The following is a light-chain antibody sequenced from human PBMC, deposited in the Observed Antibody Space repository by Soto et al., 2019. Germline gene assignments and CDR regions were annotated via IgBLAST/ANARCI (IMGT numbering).Light chain of an antibody. CDR2: AAS. Sequence: DIQMTQSPSPVSASVGDRVTITCRASQGISSWLAWYQQKPGEAPKVLIYAASSLRSGVPPRFSGSESGTDFTLTISNLQAEDSATYYCQQANSFPPSFGGGTKVEIK. V-gene: IGKV1-12*01. CDR3: QQANSFPPS. CDR1: QGISSW. J-gene: IGKJ4*01.